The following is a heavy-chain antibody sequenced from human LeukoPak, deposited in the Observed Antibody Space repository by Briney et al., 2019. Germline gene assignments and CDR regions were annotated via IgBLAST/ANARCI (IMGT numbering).Heavy chain of an antibody. Sequence: GRSLRLSCAASGFTFDDYAMHWVRQAPGKGLEWVSGISWNSGSIGYADSVKGRFTISRDNAKNSLYLQMNSLRAEDTAVYYCARTLVGATRPYYFDYWGQGTLVTVSS. V-gene: IGHV3-9*01. CDR1: GFTFDDYA. J-gene: IGHJ4*02. D-gene: IGHD1-26*01. CDR2: ISWNSGSI. CDR3: ARTLVGATRPYYFDY.